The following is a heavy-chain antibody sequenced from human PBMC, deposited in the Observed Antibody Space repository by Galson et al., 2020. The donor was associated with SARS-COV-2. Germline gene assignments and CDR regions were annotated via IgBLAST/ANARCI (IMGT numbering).Heavy chain of an antibody. Sequence: GESLKISCKGSGYSFTSYWIGWVRQMPGKGLEWMGIIYPGDSDTRYSPSFQGQVTISADKSISTAYLQWSSLKASDTAMYYCARRRGRKYQLPDLSYDAFDIWGQGTMVTVSS. V-gene: IGHV5-51*01. J-gene: IGHJ3*02. D-gene: IGHD2-2*01. CDR2: IYPGDSDT. CDR1: GYSFTSYW. CDR3: ARRRGRKYQLPDLSYDAFDI.